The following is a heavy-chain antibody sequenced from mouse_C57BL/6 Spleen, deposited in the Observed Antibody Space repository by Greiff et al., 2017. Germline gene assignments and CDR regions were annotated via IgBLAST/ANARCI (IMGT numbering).Heavy chain of an antibody. Sequence: EVKLVESGGGLVQPGGSMKLSCAASGFTFSDAWMDWVRQSPEKGLEWVAEIRNKANNHATYYAESVKGRFTISRDDSKSSVYLQMNSLRAEDTGIYYCTSPLVGRAWFAYWGQGTLVTVSA. D-gene: IGHD1-1*02. CDR3: TSPLVGRAWFAY. CDR2: IRNKANNHAT. V-gene: IGHV6-6*01. J-gene: IGHJ3*01. CDR1: GFTFSDAW.